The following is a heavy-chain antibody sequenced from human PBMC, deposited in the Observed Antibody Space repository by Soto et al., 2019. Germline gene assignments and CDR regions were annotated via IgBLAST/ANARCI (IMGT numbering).Heavy chain of an antibody. Sequence: SETLSLTCAVSGGSISSGCYSWSWIRQPPGKGLEWIGYIYHSGSTYYNPSLKSRVTITVDRSKNNFSLKMSPPTAAHTPVHACARGSPVATDYWRQGPLVTVSS. CDR3: ARGSPVATDY. CDR1: GGSISSGCYS. D-gene: IGHD2-21*02. V-gene: IGHV4-30-2*01. CDR2: IYHSGST. J-gene: IGHJ4*02.